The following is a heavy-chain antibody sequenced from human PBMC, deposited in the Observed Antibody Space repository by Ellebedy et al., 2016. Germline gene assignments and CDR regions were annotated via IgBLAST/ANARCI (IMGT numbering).Heavy chain of an antibody. CDR2: VFHTRTT. Sequence: SETLSLTSNVSGGSVSSDYWNWIRRTPGKGLERIGYVFHTRTTNYNPSLKSRVTMSVDTSKTQFSFRLTSVTAVDTAVYYCAKWNGGWYAFEVWGQGTMVTVSS. D-gene: IGHD6-19*01. V-gene: IGHV4-59*02. CDR3: AKWNGGWYAFEV. CDR1: GGSVSSDY. J-gene: IGHJ3*01.